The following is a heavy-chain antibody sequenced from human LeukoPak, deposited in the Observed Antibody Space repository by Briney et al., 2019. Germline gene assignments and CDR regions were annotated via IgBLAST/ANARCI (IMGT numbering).Heavy chain of an antibody. CDR1: GYSFTSYW. J-gene: IGHJ6*03. CDR3: ARQNYYDSIGYHYYYMYV. V-gene: IGHV5-51*01. D-gene: IGHD3-22*01. CDR2: IYPGDSDT. Sequence: GESMKISCKGSGYSFTSYWIGWVRQMPGKGLEWMGIIYPGDSDTRYSPSFQGQVTISADKSISTAYLQWSSLKVSDTAMYHCARQNYYDSIGYHYYYMYVWVKGTTVTVSS.